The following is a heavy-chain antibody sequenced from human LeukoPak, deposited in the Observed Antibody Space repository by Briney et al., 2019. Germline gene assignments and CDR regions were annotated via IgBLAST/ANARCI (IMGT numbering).Heavy chain of an antibody. J-gene: IGHJ5*02. CDR1: GGSISSGGYY. CDR2: IYYSGST. CDR3: AGGGPSQNWFDP. D-gene: IGHD3-10*01. V-gene: IGHV4-31*03. Sequence: SETLSLTCTVSGGSISSGGYYWSWIRQHPGKGLEWIGYIYYSGSTYYNPSLKSRVTISVDTSKNQFSLKLSSVTAADTAVYYCAGGGPSQNWFDPWGQGTLVTVS.